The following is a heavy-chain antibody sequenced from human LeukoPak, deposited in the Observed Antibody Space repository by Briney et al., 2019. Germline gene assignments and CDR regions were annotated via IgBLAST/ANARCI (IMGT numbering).Heavy chain of an antibody. CDR1: GFTFSSYE. Sequence: GGSLRLSCAASGFTFSSYEMNWVRQAPGKGLEWVSYISSSGSTIYYADSVKGRFTISRDNAKNSLYLQMNSLRAEDTAVYYCARSTVKLFDYWGQGTLVTFSS. CDR2: ISSSGSTI. CDR3: ARSTVKLFDY. V-gene: IGHV3-48*03. J-gene: IGHJ4*02. D-gene: IGHD4-17*01.